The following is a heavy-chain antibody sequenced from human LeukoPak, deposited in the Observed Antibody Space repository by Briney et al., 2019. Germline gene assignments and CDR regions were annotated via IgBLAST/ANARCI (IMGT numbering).Heavy chain of an antibody. D-gene: IGHD6-6*01. V-gene: IGHV3-9*01. CDR3: GKDISFSSSSGGYFDY. Sequence: GGSLRLSCAASGFTFDDYAMHWVRQAPGKGLEWVSGISWNSGSIGYADSVKGRFTISRDNAKNSLYLQMNSLRAEDTALYYCGKDISFSSSSGGYFDYWGQGTLVTVSS. CDR1: GFTFDDYA. J-gene: IGHJ4*02. CDR2: ISWNSGSI.